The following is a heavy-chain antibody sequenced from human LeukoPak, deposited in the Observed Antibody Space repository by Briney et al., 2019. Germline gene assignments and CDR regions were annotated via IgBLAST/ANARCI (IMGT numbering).Heavy chain of an antibody. V-gene: IGHV1-58*02. CDR1: GFTFTSSA. CDR2: IVVGSGNT. Sequence: SVKVSCKASGFTFTSSAMQWVRQARGQRLEWIGWIVVGSGNTNYAQKFQERVTITRDMSTSTAYMELSSLRSEDTAVYYCAARSWAQLPEDYWGQGTLVTVSS. J-gene: IGHJ4*02. D-gene: IGHD5-24*01. CDR3: AARSWAQLPEDY.